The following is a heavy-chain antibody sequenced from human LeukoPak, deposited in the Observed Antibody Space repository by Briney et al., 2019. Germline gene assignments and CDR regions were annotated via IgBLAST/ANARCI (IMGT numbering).Heavy chain of an antibody. CDR3: ARIPVAAAGTWLRDY. CDR2: IKSDGSTT. D-gene: IGHD6-13*01. J-gene: IGHJ4*02. Sequence: PGGSLRLSCAASGFSFSSYWMHWVRQAPGTGLVWVSRIKSDGSTTNYADFVKGRFTISRDNAKNTLYLQMNSLRAEDTAVYYCARIPVAAAGTWLRDYWGQGTLVTVSS. V-gene: IGHV3-74*01. CDR1: GFSFSSYW.